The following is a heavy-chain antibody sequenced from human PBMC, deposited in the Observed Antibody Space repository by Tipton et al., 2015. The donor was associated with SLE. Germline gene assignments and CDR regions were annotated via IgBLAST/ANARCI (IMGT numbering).Heavy chain of an antibody. V-gene: IGHV3-13*01. D-gene: IGHD2-15*01. CDR1: GFTFSKYD. CDR2: IGTIDNT. CDR3: VRGWSGAFDI. J-gene: IGHJ3*02. Sequence: SLRLSCAASGFTFSKYDFHCVRQTTAKGLEWVSSIGTIDNTYYPDSVKGRFTISREDAKNSLYLQMNSLTAGDTAIYYCVRGWSGAFDIWGQGTKVTVSS.